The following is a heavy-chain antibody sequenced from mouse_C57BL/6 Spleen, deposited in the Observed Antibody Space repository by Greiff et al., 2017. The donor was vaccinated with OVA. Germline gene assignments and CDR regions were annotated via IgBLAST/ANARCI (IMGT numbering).Heavy chain of an antibody. CDR1: GFTFSDYY. J-gene: IGHJ3*01. Sequence: DVKLVESEGGLVQPGSSMKLSCTASGFTFSDYYMAWVRQVPEKGLEWVANINYDGSSTYYLDSLKSRFIISRDNAKNILYLQMSSLKSEDTATYYCAIAYYSNLFAYWGQGTLVTVSA. CDR3: AIAYYSNLFAY. D-gene: IGHD2-5*01. V-gene: IGHV5-16*01. CDR2: INYDGSST.